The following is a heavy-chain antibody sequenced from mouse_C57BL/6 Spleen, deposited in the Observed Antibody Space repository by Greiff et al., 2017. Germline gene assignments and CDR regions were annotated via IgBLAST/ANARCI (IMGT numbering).Heavy chain of an antibody. D-gene: IGHD2-3*01. J-gene: IGHJ2*01. CDR2: IYPGDGDT. V-gene: IGHV1-80*01. Sequence: VQLQQSGAELVKPGASVKISCKASGYAFSSYWMNWVKQRPGKGLEWIGQIYPGDGDTNYNGKFKGKATLTADKSSSTAYMQLSSLTSEDSAVYFCARAGIYDGYYLGYFDYWCQGTTLTVSS. CDR3: ARAGIYDGYYLGYFDY. CDR1: GYAFSSYW.